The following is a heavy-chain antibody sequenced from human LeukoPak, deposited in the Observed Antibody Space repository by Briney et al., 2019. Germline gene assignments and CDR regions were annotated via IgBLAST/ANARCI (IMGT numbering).Heavy chain of an antibody. D-gene: IGHD3-10*01. CDR1: KFTFRSYD. CDR3: GSYGSGSFPGY. V-gene: IGHV3-30*02. Sequence: GGSLRLSCAASKFTFRSYDMHWVRQAPGKGPQWVVYIRYDGSDILYADSVKGRFTISRDNSNNTLFLQMNSLRIEDTAVYYCGSYGSGSFPGYRGQGTLVTVSS. CDR2: IRYDGSDI. J-gene: IGHJ4*02.